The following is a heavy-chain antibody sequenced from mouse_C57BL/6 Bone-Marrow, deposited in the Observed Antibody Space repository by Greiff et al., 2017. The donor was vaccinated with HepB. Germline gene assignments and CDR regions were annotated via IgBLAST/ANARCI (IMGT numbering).Heavy chain of an antibody. CDR3: ARHTTVVAKDYYFDV. CDR1: GFTFSSYG. V-gene: IGHV5-6*01. CDR2: ISSGGSYT. D-gene: IGHD1-1*01. J-gene: IGHJ1*03. Sequence: EVQLQESGGDLVKPGGSLKLSCAASGFTFSSYGMSWVRQTPDKRLEWVATISSGGSYTYYPDSVKGRFTISRDNAKNTLYLQMSSLKSEDTAMYYCARHTTVVAKDYYFDVWGTGTTVTVSS.